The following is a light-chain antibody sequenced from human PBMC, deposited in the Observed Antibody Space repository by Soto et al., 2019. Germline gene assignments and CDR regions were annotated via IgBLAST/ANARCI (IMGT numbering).Light chain of an antibody. CDR2: GAS. CDR1: QSVTNS. Sequence: ESVLAQSPGTLSLSPGEGASLSCSAIQSVTNSFLAWYQQKPGQAPRLLIYGASRRATGIPARFSGSGSGTDFTLTISSLEPEDFAVYYCQQSSNWPPITCGQGTRLEIK. V-gene: IGKV3D-20*02. CDR3: QQSSNWPPIT. J-gene: IGKJ5*01.